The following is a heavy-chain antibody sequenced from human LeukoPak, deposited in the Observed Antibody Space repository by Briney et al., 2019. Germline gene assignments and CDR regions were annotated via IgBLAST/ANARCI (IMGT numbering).Heavy chain of an antibody. CDR2: ISSGSSYL. CDR3: AREWDGAFDI. J-gene: IGHJ3*02. V-gene: IGHV3-21*01. CDR1: GFTFSSYY. Sequence: GGSLRLSCAASGFTFSSYYINWVRQAPGKGLEWVSSISSGSSYLYYADSVKGRFTISRDNAKNSLYLQMNSLRAEDTAVYYCAREWDGAFDIWGQGTMVTVSS. D-gene: IGHD1-26*01.